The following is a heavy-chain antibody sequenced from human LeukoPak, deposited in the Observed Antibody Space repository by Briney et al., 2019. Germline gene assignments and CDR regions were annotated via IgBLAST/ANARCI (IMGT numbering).Heavy chain of an antibody. Sequence: GRSLRLSCAASGFTFSSYGMHWVRQAPGKGLEWVAVISYDGSNKYYADSVKGRFTVSRNNSKNTLYLQMNSLRAEDTAVYYCARETHKVDWGWYYDSSGYYSFDYWGQGTLVTVSS. V-gene: IGHV3-30*03. CDR3: ARETHKVDWGWYYDSSGYYSFDY. CDR2: ISYDGSNK. J-gene: IGHJ4*02. CDR1: GFTFSSYG. D-gene: IGHD3-22*01.